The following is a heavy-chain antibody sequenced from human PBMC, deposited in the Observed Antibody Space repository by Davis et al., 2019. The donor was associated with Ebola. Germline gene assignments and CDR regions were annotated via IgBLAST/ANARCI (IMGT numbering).Heavy chain of an antibody. CDR3: ARHLDSGQLVLVGSGFDY. D-gene: IGHD6-6*01. J-gene: IGHJ4*02. Sequence: GESLKISCQGSGYSFTSYWISWVRQMPGKGLEWMGRIDPSDSYTNYSPSFQGHVTISADKSISTAYLQWSSLKASDTAMYYCARHLDSGQLVLVGSGFDYWGQGTLVTVSS. V-gene: IGHV5-10-1*01. CDR1: GYSFTSYW. CDR2: IDPSDSYT.